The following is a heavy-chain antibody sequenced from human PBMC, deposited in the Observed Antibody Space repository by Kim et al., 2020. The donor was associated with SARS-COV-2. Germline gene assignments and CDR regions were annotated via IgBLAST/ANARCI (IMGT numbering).Heavy chain of an antibody. CDR3: ARESGFGTYYYDSSGYYRYYGMDV. CDR2: IYSGGST. CDR1: GFTVSSNY. V-gene: IGHV3-66*02. D-gene: IGHD3-22*01. Sequence: GGSLRLSCAASGFTVSSNYMSWVRQAPGKGLEWVSVIYSGGSTYYADSVKGRFTISRDNSKNTLYLQMNSLRAEDTAVYYCARESGFGTYYYDSSGYYRYYGMDVWGQGTTVTVSS. J-gene: IGHJ6*02.